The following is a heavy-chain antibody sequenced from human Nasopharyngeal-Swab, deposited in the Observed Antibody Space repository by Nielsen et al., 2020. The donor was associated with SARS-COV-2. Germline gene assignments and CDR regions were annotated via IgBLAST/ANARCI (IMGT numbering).Heavy chain of an antibody. J-gene: IGHJ6*03. V-gene: IGHV3-74*01. Sequence: GESLKISCAASGFTFSSYWMHWVRQAPGKGLGWVSRINSDGSSTSYADSVKGRFTISRDNAKNTLYLQMNSLRAEDTAVYYCARGRRMLRFLEWSSGYMDVWGKGTTVTVSS. D-gene: IGHD3-3*01. CDR3: ARGRRMLRFLEWSSGYMDV. CDR2: INSDGSST. CDR1: GFTFSSYW.